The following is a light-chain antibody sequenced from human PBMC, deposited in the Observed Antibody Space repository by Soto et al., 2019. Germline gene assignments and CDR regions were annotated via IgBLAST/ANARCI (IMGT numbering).Light chain of an antibody. V-gene: IGKV3-11*01. CDR3: QQRSAWPLT. J-gene: IGKJ4*01. CDR1: QSIGDY. CDR2: DGS. Sequence: EIVLTQSPGTLSLSPGGRATLSCRASQSIGDYVAWFQQKPGQAPRLLIYDGSNRAVGIPARFSGSASGTDSTLTISSLEPEDFAVYYCQQRSAWPLTFGGGTRVEI.